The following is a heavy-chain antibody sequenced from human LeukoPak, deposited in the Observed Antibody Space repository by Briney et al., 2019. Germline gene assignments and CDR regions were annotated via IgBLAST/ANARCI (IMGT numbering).Heavy chain of an antibody. Sequence: GGSLRLSCAASGFTFSDYYMSWIRQAPGKGLEWVSYISSSGSTIYYADSVKGRLTISRDNAKNSLYLQMNSLRAEDTAVYYCARDQQLDYYYYGMDVWGQGTTVTVSS. V-gene: IGHV3-11*01. D-gene: IGHD6-13*01. CDR1: GFTFSDYY. CDR2: ISSSGSTI. CDR3: ARDQQLDYYYYGMDV. J-gene: IGHJ6*02.